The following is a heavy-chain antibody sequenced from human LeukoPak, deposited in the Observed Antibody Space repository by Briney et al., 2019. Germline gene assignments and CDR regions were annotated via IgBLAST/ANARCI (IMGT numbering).Heavy chain of an antibody. J-gene: IGHJ4*02. D-gene: IGHD3-22*01. CDR2: INGIGGST. CDR1: RWALSSYA. V-gene: IGHV3-23*01. CDR3: AKDPEIYYDSSGYFPPYYFDY. Sequence: GGSLRLSCAASRWALSSYAMSWVGHAPGERLEWVSAINGIGGSTYYADSVKGRFTISRDNSKNTLYLQLNSLRAEDTAVYYCAKDPEIYYDSSGYFPPYYFDYWGQGTLVTVSS.